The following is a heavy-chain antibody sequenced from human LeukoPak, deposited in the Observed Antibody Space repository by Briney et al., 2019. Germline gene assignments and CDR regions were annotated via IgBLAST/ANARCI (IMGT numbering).Heavy chain of an antibody. CDR2: IKSKTDGGTT. Sequence: GGSLRLSCAASGFTFSNAWMSWVRQAPGKGLEWVGRIKSKTDGGTTDYAAPVKGRFTISRDDSKNTLYLQMNSLKTEDTAVYYCTTETGYSGYVLYFDYWGQGTLVTVSS. V-gene: IGHV3-15*01. CDR3: TTETGYSGYVLYFDY. J-gene: IGHJ4*02. D-gene: IGHD5-12*01. CDR1: GFTFSNAW.